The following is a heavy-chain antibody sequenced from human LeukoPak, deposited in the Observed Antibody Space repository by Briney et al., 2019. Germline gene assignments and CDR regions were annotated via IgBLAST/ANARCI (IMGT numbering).Heavy chain of an antibody. CDR3: ARHKGSRYSYGPPDY. J-gene: IGHJ4*02. V-gene: IGHV4-59*08. Sequence: PSETLSLTCTVSGGSISSYYWSWIRQPPGKGLEWIGYIYYSGSTNYNPSLKSRVTISVDTSKNQFSLKLSSVTAADTAVYYCARHKGSRYSYGPPDYWGQGTLVTVSS. CDR1: GGSISSYY. CDR2: IYYSGST. D-gene: IGHD5-18*01.